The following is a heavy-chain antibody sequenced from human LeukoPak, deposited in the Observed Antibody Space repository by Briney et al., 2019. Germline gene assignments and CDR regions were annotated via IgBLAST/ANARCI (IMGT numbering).Heavy chain of an antibody. D-gene: IGHD2-2*02. CDR2: ISYDGSSK. CDR3: VKEGYCSSTSCYILDY. CDR1: GFTFSSYA. V-gene: IGHV3-30*04. Sequence: GRSLRLSCAASGFTFSSYAMHWVRQAPAKGLEWVAVISYDGSSKYYADSVKGRFTISRDNSKNTLYLQMNSLRAEDTAVYYCVKEGYCSSTSCYILDYWGQGTLVTVSS. J-gene: IGHJ4*02.